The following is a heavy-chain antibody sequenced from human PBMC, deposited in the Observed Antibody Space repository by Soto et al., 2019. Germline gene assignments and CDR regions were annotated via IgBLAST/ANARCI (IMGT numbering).Heavy chain of an antibody. CDR1: GGSFSGYY. D-gene: IGHD3-16*02. CDR3: ARERDRGGGYVWGSYRSALAFDY. V-gene: IGHV4-34*01. CDR2: INHSGST. Sequence: SETLSLTCAVYGGSFSGYYWSWIRQPPGKGLEWIGEINHSGSTNYNPSLKSRVTISVDTSKNQFSLKLSSVTAADTAVYYCARERDRGGGYVWGSYRSALAFDYWGQGTLVTVSS. J-gene: IGHJ4*02.